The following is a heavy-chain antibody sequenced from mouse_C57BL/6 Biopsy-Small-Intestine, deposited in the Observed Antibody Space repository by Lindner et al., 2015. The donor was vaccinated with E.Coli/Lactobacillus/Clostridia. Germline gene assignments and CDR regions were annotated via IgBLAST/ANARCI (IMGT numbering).Heavy chain of an antibody. CDR2: IDPANGNT. CDR1: GFNIKDDY. J-gene: IGHJ2*01. Sequence: VQLQESGAELVRPGASVKLSCTASGFNIKDDYMHWVKQRPEQGLEWIGRIDPANGNTKYAPKFQDKATITADTSSNTAYLQLSSLTSEDTAVYYCASVYYGNLYFDCWGQGTTLTVSS. CDR3: ASVYYGNLYFDC. D-gene: IGHD2-1*01. V-gene: IGHV14-3*01.